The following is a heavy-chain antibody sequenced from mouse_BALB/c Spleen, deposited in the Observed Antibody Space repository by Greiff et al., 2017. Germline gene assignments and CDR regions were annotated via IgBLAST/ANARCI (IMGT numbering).Heavy chain of an antibody. CDR1: GFTFSSYA. D-gene: IGHD2-3*01. J-gene: IGHJ2*01. V-gene: IGHV5-6-5*01. CDR2: ISSGGST. Sequence: EVHLVESGGGLVKPGGSLKLSCAASGFTFSSYAMSWVRQTPEKRLEWVASISSGGSTYYPDSVKGRFTISRDNARNILYLQMSSLRSEDTAMYYCARDYDGYSYYFDYWGQGTTLTVSS. CDR3: ARDYDGYSYYFDY.